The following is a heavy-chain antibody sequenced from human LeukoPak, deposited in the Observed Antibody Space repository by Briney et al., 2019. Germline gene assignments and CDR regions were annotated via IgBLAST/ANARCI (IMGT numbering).Heavy chain of an antibody. D-gene: IGHD3-16*02. CDR1: GFTFDDYA. V-gene: IGHV3-9*01. CDR3: AKGRWGSYREYVFDY. Sequence: GRSLRLSCAASGFTFDDYAMHWVRQAPGKGLEWVSVISWNSGTLDHADSVKGRFTISRDNAKNSLYLQMNSLTVDDTALYHCAKGRWGSYREYVFDYWGQGTPVTVSS. J-gene: IGHJ4*02. CDR2: ISWNSGTL.